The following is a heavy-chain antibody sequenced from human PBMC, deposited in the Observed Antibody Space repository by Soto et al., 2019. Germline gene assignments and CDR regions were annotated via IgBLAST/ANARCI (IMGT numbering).Heavy chain of an antibody. D-gene: IGHD5-12*01. Sequence: EVQLLESGGGLVQPGGSLRLSCAASGFTFSSYAMSWVRQAPGKGLEWVSAISGSGGSTYYADSVKGRFTISRDNSKNQLYRKMNSLRAEDTAVYCWAKRLPGATIFFDYWGQGTLVTVSS. CDR1: GFTFSSYA. V-gene: IGHV3-23*01. CDR3: AKRLPGATIFFDY. J-gene: IGHJ4*02. CDR2: ISGSGGST.